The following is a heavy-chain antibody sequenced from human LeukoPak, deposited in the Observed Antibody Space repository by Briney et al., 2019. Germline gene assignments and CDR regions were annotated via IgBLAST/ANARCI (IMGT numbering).Heavy chain of an antibody. CDR3: ARGQQYSSSYYFDY. CDR2: TYYRSKWYN. V-gene: IGHV6-1*01. D-gene: IGHD6-6*01. Sequence: SQTLSLTCALSGDSVSINSAAWNWIRQSPSRGLEWLGRTYYRSKWYNDYAVSVKRRITLNPDTSKNQFSLQLNSVTPEDTAVYYCARGQQYSSSYYFDYWGQGTLVTVSS. J-gene: IGHJ4*02. CDR1: GDSVSINSAA.